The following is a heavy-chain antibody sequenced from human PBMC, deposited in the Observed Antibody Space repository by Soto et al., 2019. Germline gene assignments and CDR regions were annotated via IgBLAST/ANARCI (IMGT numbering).Heavy chain of an antibody. CDR1: GXTFSSNW. CDR3: SPALNF. D-gene: IGHD2-2*01. Sequence: GSLRLCCAASGXTFSSNWMYWVRQAPGKGLELVANINQDGSDKHYIDSVKGRLNISRDNAKHSLYMQMNSLTAEDSALYYCSPALNFWGQGTLGTVSS. J-gene: IGHJ4*02. V-gene: IGHV3-7*01. CDR2: INQDGSDK.